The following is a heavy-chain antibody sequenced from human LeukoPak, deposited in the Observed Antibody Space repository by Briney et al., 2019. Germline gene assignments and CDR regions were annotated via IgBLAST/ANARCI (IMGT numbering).Heavy chain of an antibody. J-gene: IGHJ4*02. Sequence: ASVKVSCKASGGTFSSYAISWVRQAPGQGFEWMGGIIPILGTANYAQKFQGRVTITADKSTSTAYMELSSLRSEDTAVYYCATPRYCSSTSCYALMDWGQGTLVTVSS. D-gene: IGHD2-2*01. CDR2: IIPILGTA. CDR3: ATPRYCSSTSCYALMD. V-gene: IGHV1-69*10. CDR1: GGTFSSYA.